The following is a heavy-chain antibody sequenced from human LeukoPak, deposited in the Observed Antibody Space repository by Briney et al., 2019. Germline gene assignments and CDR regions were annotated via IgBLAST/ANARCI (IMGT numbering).Heavy chain of an antibody. Sequence: GASVKVSCKASGYTFTGYYIHWVRQAPGQGLEWMGWINPNSGGTNYAQKFQGRVTMTRDTSISTAYMGLSRLRSDDTAVYYCARHTNTVIEYWGQGTLVTVSS. CDR1: GYTFTGYY. J-gene: IGHJ4*02. CDR2: INPNSGGT. CDR3: ARHTNTVIEY. V-gene: IGHV1-2*02. D-gene: IGHD4-17*01.